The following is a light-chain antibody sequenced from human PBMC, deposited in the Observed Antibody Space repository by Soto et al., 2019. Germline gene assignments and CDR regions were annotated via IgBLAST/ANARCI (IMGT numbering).Light chain of an antibody. Sequence: QSVLTQPASVSGSTGQSITISCTGTSNYVGGYNYVSWYQQQPGKAPKLIIYEVRHRPSGISNRFSGSKSGNTASLTISGLHGEDDADYYCSSHSATRPYVFGTGTKLTVL. CDR3: SSHSATRPYV. J-gene: IGLJ1*01. CDR2: EVR. CDR1: SNYVGGYNY. V-gene: IGLV2-14*01.